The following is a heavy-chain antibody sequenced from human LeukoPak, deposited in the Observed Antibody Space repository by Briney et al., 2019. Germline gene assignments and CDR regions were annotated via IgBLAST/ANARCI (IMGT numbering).Heavy chain of an antibody. V-gene: IGHV3-23*01. CDR1: GFTFTSYA. Sequence: GASLRLSCAASGFTFTSYAMSWVRQAPGKGLEWVSCISGSGGYTYYPDSVKGRFTISRDNSKNTLYLQMNSLRAEDTAVYYCAKGAFERFGEPSDYWGQGTLVTVSS. CDR3: AKGAFERFGEPSDY. D-gene: IGHD3-10*01. CDR2: ISGSGGYT. J-gene: IGHJ4*02.